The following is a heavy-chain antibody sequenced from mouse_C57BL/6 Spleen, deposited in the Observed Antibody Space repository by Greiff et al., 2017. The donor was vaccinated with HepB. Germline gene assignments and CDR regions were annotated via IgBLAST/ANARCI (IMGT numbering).Heavy chain of an antibody. CDR3: AREVRYYYGSSYYAMDY. D-gene: IGHD1-1*01. CDR1: GYAFSSSW. CDR2: IYPGDGDT. V-gene: IGHV1-82*01. Sequence: QVQLKESGPELVKPGASVKISCKASGYAFSSSWMNWVKQRPGKGLEWIGRIYPGDGDTNYNGKFKGKATLTADKSSSTAYMQLSSLTSEDSAVYFCAREVRYYYGSSYYAMDYWGQGTSVTVSS. J-gene: IGHJ4*01.